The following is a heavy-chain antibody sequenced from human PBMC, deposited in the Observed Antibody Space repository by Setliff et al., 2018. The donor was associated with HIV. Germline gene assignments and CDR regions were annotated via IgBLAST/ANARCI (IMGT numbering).Heavy chain of an antibody. V-gene: IGHV3-7*04. D-gene: IGHD3-10*01. CDR2: INEDGTEK. J-gene: IGHJ6*02. CDR1: EFTFSSYW. Sequence: GGSLRLSCSASEFTFSSYWMSWVRQAPGKGLEWVANINEDGTEKSYVDSVKGRFTISRDNAKNSMDLQMNSLRAEDTAIYYCARKLRPGHGVDVWGQGTTVTVSS. CDR3: ARKLRPGHGVDV.